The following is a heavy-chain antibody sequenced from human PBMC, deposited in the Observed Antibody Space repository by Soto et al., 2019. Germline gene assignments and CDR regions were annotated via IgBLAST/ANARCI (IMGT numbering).Heavy chain of an antibody. CDR3: ARDFSWSVDY. CDR2: IKPDGSEK. J-gene: IGHJ4*02. CDR1: EFSFSKHW. V-gene: IGHV3-7*01. Sequence: EVQLVESGGGLVQPGGSLTLSCAASEFSFSKHWMKWIRQAPGKGLEWVASIKPDGSEKYYVDSVKGRFTISRDNAENSLYLQMNSLRTEDTAEYYCARDFSWSVDYWGQGTLVSVSS. D-gene: IGHD3-3*01.